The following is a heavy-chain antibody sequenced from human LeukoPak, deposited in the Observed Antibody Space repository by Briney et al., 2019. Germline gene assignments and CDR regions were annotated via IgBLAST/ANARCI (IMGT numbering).Heavy chain of an antibody. D-gene: IGHD2-2*01. CDR3: ASGTTDIVVVPATLRNYYFDY. CDR2: IMPMFGTA. CDR1: GGTFSSYE. J-gene: IGHJ4*02. V-gene: IGHV1-69*06. Sequence: SVKVSCKASGGTFSSYEISWVRQTPGQELEWMGGIMPMFGTAKYAQKFQGRVTITADKSTSTAYMELSSLRSEDTAVYYCASGTTDIVVVPATLRNYYFDYWGQGTLVTVSS.